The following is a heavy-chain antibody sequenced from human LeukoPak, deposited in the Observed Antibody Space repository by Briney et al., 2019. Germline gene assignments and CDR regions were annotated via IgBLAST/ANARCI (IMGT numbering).Heavy chain of an antibody. CDR3: ARGYDPKGENDY. D-gene: IGHD2-2*01. V-gene: IGHV1-18*03. Sequence: GASVEVSCKASGYMFTNYGISWVRQAPGQGLEWMGWISAYNGKINYAQKFQGRVTMTTDRSTNTAYMELRSLRSDDMAVYYCARGYDPKGENDYWGQGTLVAVSS. J-gene: IGHJ4*01. CDR2: ISAYNGKI. CDR1: GYMFTNYG.